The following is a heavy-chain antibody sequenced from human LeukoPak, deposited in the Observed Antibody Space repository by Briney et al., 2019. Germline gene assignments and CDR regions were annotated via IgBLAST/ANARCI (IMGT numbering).Heavy chain of an antibody. CDR3: AKLVKGLTYQIKYFQH. V-gene: IGHV4-39*07. J-gene: IGHJ1*01. Sequence: SETLSLTCTVSGGSISSSSYYWGWIRQPPGKGLEWIGSIYYSGSTYYNPSLKSRVTISVDTSKNQFSLKLSSVTAADTAVYYCAKLVKGLTYQIKYFQHWGQGTLVTVSS. CDR2: IYYSGST. CDR1: GGSISSSSYY. D-gene: IGHD2-2*01.